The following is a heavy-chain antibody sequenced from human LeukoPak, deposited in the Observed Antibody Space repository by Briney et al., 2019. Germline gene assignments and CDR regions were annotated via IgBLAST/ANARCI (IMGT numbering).Heavy chain of an antibody. CDR3: ARAVGYSYGSTFDY. CDR2: IYYSGST. Sequence: SETLSLTCTVSGGSISSSSYYWGWIRQPPGKGLEWIGYIYYSGSTNYNPSLKSRVTISVDTSKNQFSLKLSSVTAADTAVYYCARAVGYSYGSTFDYWGQGTLVTVSS. CDR1: GGSISSSSYY. J-gene: IGHJ4*02. D-gene: IGHD5-18*01. V-gene: IGHV4-61*05.